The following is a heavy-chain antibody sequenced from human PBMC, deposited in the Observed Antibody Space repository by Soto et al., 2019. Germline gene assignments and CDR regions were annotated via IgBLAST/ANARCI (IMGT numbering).Heavy chain of an antibody. CDR3: ARATYYDFWSGEIYYYYGMDV. D-gene: IGHD3-3*01. CDR1: GGSISSGGYY. CDR2: VYYSGST. J-gene: IGHJ6*02. Sequence: PSETLSLTCTVSGGSISSGGYYWSWIRQHPGKGLEWIGYVYYSGSTYYNPSLKSRVTISVDTSKNQFSLKLSSVTAADTAVYYCARATYYDFWSGEIYYYYGMDVWGQGTTVTVSS. V-gene: IGHV4-31*03.